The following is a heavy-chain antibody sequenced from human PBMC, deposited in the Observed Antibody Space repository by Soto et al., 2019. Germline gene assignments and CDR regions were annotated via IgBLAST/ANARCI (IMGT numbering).Heavy chain of an antibody. CDR1: GFTFSGSA. CDR3: TCHLDAFHI. Sequence: GGSLRLSCAASGFTFSGSAMHWVRQASGKGLEWVGRIRSKANSYATAYAASVKGRFTISRDDSKNTAYLQMNSLKTEDPASDYSTCHLDAFHIWGQGTIVTVSS. J-gene: IGHJ3*02. V-gene: IGHV3-73*01. CDR2: IRSKANSYAT.